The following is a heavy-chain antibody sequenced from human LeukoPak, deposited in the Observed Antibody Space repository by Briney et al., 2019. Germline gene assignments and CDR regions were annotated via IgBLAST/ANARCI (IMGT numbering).Heavy chain of an antibody. CDR2: ISYDGSNK. Sequence: PGGSLRLSCAASGFTLSSYAMHWVRQAPGKGLEWVAVISYDGSNKYYADSVKGRFTISRDNSKNTLYLQMNSLRAEDTAVYYCARASGDAYYYYYMDVWGKGTTVTVSS. J-gene: IGHJ6*03. CDR1: GFTLSSYA. V-gene: IGHV3-30*01. D-gene: IGHD7-27*01. CDR3: ARASGDAYYYYYMDV.